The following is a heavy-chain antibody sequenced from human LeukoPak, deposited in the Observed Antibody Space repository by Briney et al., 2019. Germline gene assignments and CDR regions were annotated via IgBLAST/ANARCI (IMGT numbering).Heavy chain of an antibody. J-gene: IGHJ3*02. CDR1: GFTFSSYS. Sequence: PGGSLRLSCAASGFTFSSYSMNWVRQAPGKGLEWVSSISSSSSYIYYADSVKGRFTISRDNAKNSLYLQMKSLRAEDTAVYYCARGYDSKDAFDIWGQGTMVTVSS. V-gene: IGHV3-21*01. CDR2: ISSSSSYI. D-gene: IGHD3-22*01. CDR3: ARGYDSKDAFDI.